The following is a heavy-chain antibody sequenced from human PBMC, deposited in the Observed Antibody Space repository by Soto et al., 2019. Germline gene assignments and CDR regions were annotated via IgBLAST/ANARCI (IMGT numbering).Heavy chain of an antibody. CDR3: ARDLRDYDILTGYYGSHAFDI. CDR1: GGSISNYY. CDR2: IYYSGST. Sequence: SETLSLTCTVSGGSISNYYWSWIRQPPGKGLEWIGYIYYSGSTNYNPSLKSRVTISVDTSKNQFSLKLSSVTAADTAVYYCARDLRDYDILTGYYGSHAFDIWGQGTMVTVSS. D-gene: IGHD3-9*01. V-gene: IGHV4-59*12. J-gene: IGHJ3*02.